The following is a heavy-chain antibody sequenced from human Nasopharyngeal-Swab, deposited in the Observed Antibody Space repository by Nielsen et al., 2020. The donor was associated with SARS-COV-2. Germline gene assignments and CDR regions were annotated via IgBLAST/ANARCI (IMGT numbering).Heavy chain of an antibody. V-gene: IGHV3-30*04. CDR2: ISYDGSNK. Sequence: GESLKISCAASGFTFSSYAMHWVRQAPGKGLEWVAVISYDGSNKYYADSVKGRFTISRDNSKNTLYLQMNSLRAEDTAVYYCIVSSIAARGPYHFDYWGQGTLVTVSS. CDR1: GFTFSSYA. CDR3: IVSSIAARGPYHFDY. D-gene: IGHD6-6*01. J-gene: IGHJ4*02.